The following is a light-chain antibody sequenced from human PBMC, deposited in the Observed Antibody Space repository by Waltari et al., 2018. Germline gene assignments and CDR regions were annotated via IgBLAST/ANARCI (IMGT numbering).Light chain of an antibody. CDR2: GNS. V-gene: IGLV1-40*01. J-gene: IGLJ3*02. CDR3: QSYDSSLSEV. Sequence: QSVLTQPPSVSGAPGQRVTISCTGSSSNIGAGYDVHWYQQLPGTAPKLLTYGNSERPSGVPDRFSGSKSGTSASLAITGLQAEDEADYYCQSYDSSLSEVFGGGTKLTVL. CDR1: SSNIGAGYD.